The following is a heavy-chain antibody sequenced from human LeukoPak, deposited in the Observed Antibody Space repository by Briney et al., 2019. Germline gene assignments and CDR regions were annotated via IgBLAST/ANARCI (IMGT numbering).Heavy chain of an antibody. D-gene: IGHD3-22*01. Sequence: GGSLRLSCAASGFTFTNYGMNWVRQAPGKGLEWVSIITSGVGITYYADSVKGRFTISRDNSKNTLYLQMSSLRAEDTAVYYCAKGDYYDLDYWGQGTLVTVSS. CDR3: AKGDYYDLDY. CDR1: GFTFTNYG. J-gene: IGHJ4*02. CDR2: ITSGVGIT. V-gene: IGHV3-23*01.